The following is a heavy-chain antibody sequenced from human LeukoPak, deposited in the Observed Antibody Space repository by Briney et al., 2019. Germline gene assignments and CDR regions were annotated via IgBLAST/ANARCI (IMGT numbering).Heavy chain of an antibody. V-gene: IGHV3-48*02. J-gene: IGHJ4*02. Sequence: GGSLRLSCAASGFTFSNYNMNWVRQAPGKGLEWVSYISTSGRAIFYADSVKGRFTISRDNAKNSLSLQMNSLRDEDTAVYFRAREPRVGNTGFYFDYWGQGTLVTVSS. CDR1: GFTFSNYN. CDR2: ISTSGRAI. CDR3: AREPRVGNTGFYFDY. D-gene: IGHD2-8*02.